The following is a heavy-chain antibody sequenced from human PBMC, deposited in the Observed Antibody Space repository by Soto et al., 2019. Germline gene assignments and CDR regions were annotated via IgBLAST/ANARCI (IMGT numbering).Heavy chain of an antibody. J-gene: IGHJ5*01. Sequence: SVKVSCKASGGTFSSYAISWVRQAPGQGLEWMGGIIPIFGTANYAQKFQGRVTITADKSTSTAYMELSSLRSEDTAVYYCARDQGRKYYGSGSYLVPSWFDPWGQGTLVTVSS. CDR1: GGTFSSYA. CDR3: ARDQGRKYYGSGSYLVPSWFDP. CDR2: IIPIFGTA. V-gene: IGHV1-69*06. D-gene: IGHD3-10*01.